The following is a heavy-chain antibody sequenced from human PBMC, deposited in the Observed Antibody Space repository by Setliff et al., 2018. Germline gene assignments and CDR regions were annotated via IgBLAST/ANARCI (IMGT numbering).Heavy chain of an antibody. D-gene: IGHD4-17*01. CDR2: ISGFTGFT. J-gene: IGHJ5*02. CDR3: ARDPNGDFVGAFDP. Sequence: ASVKVSCKASGYTFTSFGVSWVRQAPGQGLEWMGWISGFTGFTQYSQKFKGRVAVTIDNSGNTLYLLMSSLRGDDTASYYCARDPNGDFVGAFDPWGQGIRVTVSS. CDR1: GYTFTSFG. V-gene: IGHV1-18*01.